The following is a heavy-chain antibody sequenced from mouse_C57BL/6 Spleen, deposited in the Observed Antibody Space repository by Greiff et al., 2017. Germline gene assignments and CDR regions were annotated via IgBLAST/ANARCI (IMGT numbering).Heavy chain of an antibody. V-gene: IGHV7-3*01. CDR1: GFTFTDYY. CDR2: IRNKANGYTT. Sequence: EVKLVESGGGLVQPGGSLSLSCAASGFTFTDYYMSWVRQPPGKALEWLGFIRNKANGYTTEYSASVKGRFTISRDNSQSILYRQMNALRAEDSATYYCARSNGGDYAMGDWGQGTSVTVAS. J-gene: IGHJ4*01. CDR3: ARSNGGDYAMGD.